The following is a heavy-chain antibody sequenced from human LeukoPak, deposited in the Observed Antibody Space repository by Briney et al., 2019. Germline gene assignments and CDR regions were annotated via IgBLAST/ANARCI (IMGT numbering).Heavy chain of an antibody. V-gene: IGHV3-21*01. D-gene: IGHD5-12*01. CDR1: GFTFSRNA. Sequence: GGSLRLSCAASGFTFSRNAMNWVRQAPGKGLEWVSFISSSSNYMSYADSVKGRFTISRDNAKNSLYLQMNSLRVEDTAVYYCARDRYGGYVRSAFDYWGQGTLVTVSS. J-gene: IGHJ4*02. CDR2: ISSSSNYM. CDR3: ARDRYGGYVRSAFDY.